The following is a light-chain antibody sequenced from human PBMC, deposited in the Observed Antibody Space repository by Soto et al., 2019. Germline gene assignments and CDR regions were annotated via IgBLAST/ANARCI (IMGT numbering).Light chain of an antibody. CDR1: QSISSW. J-gene: IGKJ4*01. CDR2: DAS. V-gene: IGKV1-5*01. CDR3: QQYDNYKPLT. Sequence: DIQMTQSPSTLSASVGDRVTSTCRGSQSISSWLAWYQQKPGKAPKLLIYDASSLESGTPSRFSGRRSGTQFTLTINGLQPDDFATYYCQQYDNYKPLTFGGGTKVDI.